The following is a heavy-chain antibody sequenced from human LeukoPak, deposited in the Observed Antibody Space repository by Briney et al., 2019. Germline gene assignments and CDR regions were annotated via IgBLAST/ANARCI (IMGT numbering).Heavy chain of an antibody. CDR2: INPKSGDT. CDR3: ARDSRRDGYNILDY. CDR1: GYTFTSYG. V-gene: IGHV1-2*02. D-gene: IGHD5-24*01. J-gene: IGHJ4*02. Sequence: ASVKVSCKASGYTFTSYGISWVRQAPGQGLEWMGWINPKSGDTNYAQKFQGRVTMTRDTSSSTAYMELSTLRSDDTAVYYCARDSRRDGYNILDYWGQGTLVTVSS.